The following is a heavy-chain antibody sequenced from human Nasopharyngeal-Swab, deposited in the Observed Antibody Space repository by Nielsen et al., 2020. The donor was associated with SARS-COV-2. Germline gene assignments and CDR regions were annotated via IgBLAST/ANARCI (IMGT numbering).Heavy chain of an antibody. V-gene: IGHV2-5*01. Sequence: WIRQPPGKAPEWLAVIYWNGDERYNPSLKTRLTITKDSSKNEVVLTMTNMDPVDTATYYCAHRPFSSTWFFDYWGQGISVTVSP. CDR3: AHRPFSSTWFFDY. CDR2: IYWNGDE. J-gene: IGHJ4*02. D-gene: IGHD2-2*01.